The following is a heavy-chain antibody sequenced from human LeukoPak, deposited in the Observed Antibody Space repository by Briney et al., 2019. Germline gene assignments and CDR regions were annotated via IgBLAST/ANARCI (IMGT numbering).Heavy chain of an antibody. J-gene: IGHJ6*03. CDR3: AKDLDFWSGFFDYMDV. D-gene: IGHD3-3*01. V-gene: IGHV3-33*06. CDR1: GVTVSNNY. CDR2: IWYDGSNK. Sequence: GGSLRLSCAVSGVTVSNNYMAWVRQAPGKGLEWVAVIWYDGSNKYYADSVKGRFTISRDNSKNTLYLQMNSLRAEDTAVYYCAKDLDFWSGFFDYMDVWGKGTTVTVSS.